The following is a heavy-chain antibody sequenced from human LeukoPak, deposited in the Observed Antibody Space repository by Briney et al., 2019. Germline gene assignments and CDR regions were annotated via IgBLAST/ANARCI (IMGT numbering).Heavy chain of an antibody. CDR2: IYPGDSDT. CDR1: GYSFTSYW. Sequence: GESLKISCKGSGYSFTSYWIDWVRQLPGEGLEWMGIIYPGDSDTRYSPSFQGQVTISADKSISTAYLQWSSLKASDTAMYYCARPHYGDYTGYFDYWGQGTLVTVSS. D-gene: IGHD4-17*01. CDR3: ARPHYGDYTGYFDY. V-gene: IGHV5-51*01. J-gene: IGHJ4*02.